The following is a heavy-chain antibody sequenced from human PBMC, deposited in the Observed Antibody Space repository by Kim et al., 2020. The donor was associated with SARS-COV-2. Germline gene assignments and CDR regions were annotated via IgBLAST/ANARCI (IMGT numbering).Heavy chain of an antibody. CDR2: IGTAGDT. D-gene: IGHD3-9*01. V-gene: IGHV3-13*04. Sequence: GGSLRLSCAASGFTFSSYDMHWVRQATGKGLEWVSAIGTAGDTYYPGSVKGRFTISRENAKNSLYLQMNSLRAGDTAVYYCARALTGYYGASEAFDIWGQGTMVTVSS. CDR3: ARALTGYYGASEAFDI. J-gene: IGHJ3*02. CDR1: GFTFSSYD.